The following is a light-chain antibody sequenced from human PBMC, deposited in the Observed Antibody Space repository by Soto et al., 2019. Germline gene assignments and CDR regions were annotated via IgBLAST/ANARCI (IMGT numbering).Light chain of an antibody. Sequence: DIMMTQSPATLSVSPGERATLSCRASQSVSSNLAWYQQKPGQAPRLLVSDASTRATGIPARFSGSGSGTEFTLTISSLQSEDFAVYYCQQYNNWPPITFGQGTRLEIK. CDR1: QSVSSN. V-gene: IGKV3-15*01. CDR3: QQYNNWPPIT. J-gene: IGKJ5*01. CDR2: DAS.